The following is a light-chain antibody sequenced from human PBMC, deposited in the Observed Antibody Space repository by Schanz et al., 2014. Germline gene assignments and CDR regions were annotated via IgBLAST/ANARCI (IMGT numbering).Light chain of an antibody. V-gene: IGLV2-14*02. CDR2: EDI. CDR3: SSYTSSSTLYV. J-gene: IGLJ1*01. Sequence: QSAPTQPASVSGSPGQSITISCTGTSSDVGGYNVVSWYQHYPGKAPKVIIYEDIKRPSGVSDRFSGSKSVNTASLTIAGLQAEDEADYYCSSYTSSSTLYVFGTGTKVTVL. CDR1: SSDVGGYNV.